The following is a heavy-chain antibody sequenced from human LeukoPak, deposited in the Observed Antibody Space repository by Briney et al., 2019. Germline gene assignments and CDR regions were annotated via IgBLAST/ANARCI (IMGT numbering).Heavy chain of an antibody. Sequence: GGSLRLSCAASGYDFSRHGIHWVRQAPGKGLEWVGRIKSKTDGGTTDYAAPVKGRFTISRDDSKNTLYLQMNSLKTEDTAVYYCTTDREFCSSTSCYGYYYYYYMDVWGKGTTVTVSS. J-gene: IGHJ6*03. D-gene: IGHD2-2*01. V-gene: IGHV3-15*01. CDR3: TTDREFCSSTSCYGYYYYYYMDV. CDR2: IKSKTDGGTT. CDR1: GYDFSRHG.